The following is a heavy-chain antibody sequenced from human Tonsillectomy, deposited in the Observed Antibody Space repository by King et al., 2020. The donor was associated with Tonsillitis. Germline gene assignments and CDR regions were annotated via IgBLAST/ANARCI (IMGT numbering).Heavy chain of an antibody. Sequence: VQLVESGGGLVQPGRTLRLSCAGSGFIFEDYAMHWVRQAPGKGLEWVSGLSWSSGDIGYADSVKGRFTISRDNAKNSLYLQMNSLRAEDTALYYCAKDVSGFPSYMDVWGNGTTVTVSS. D-gene: IGHD5-12*01. CDR2: LSWSSGDI. V-gene: IGHV3-9*01. CDR1: GFIFEDYA. J-gene: IGHJ6*03. CDR3: AKDVSGFPSYMDV.